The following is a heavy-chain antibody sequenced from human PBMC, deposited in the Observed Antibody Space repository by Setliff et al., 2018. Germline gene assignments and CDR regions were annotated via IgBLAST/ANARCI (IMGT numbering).Heavy chain of an antibody. D-gene: IGHD6-13*01. V-gene: IGHV1-69-2*01. CDR1: GYTFTDYY. CDR3: ARDPFAVRAATNWYDH. Sequence: ASVKVSCKASGYTFTDYYMHWVQQAPGKGLEWMGRVDPEDGETIYAEKFQGRVTITADTSTDTAYMELISLRSEDTAVYYCARDPFAVRAATNWYDHWGQGTLVTVSS. J-gene: IGHJ5*02. CDR2: VDPEDGET.